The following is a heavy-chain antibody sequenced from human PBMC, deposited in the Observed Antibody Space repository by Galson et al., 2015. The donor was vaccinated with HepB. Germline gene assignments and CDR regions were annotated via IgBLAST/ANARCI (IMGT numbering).Heavy chain of an antibody. Sequence: SLRLSCAASGFTFSSYGMHWVRQAPGKGLEWVAVISYDGSNKYYADSMKGRFTISRDNSKNTLYLQMNSLRAEDTAVYYCARESIAVAGRGYYFDYWGQGTLVTVSS. D-gene: IGHD6-19*01. CDR1: GFTFSSYG. CDR3: ARESIAVAGRGYYFDY. CDR2: ISYDGSNK. J-gene: IGHJ4*02. V-gene: IGHV3-30*03.